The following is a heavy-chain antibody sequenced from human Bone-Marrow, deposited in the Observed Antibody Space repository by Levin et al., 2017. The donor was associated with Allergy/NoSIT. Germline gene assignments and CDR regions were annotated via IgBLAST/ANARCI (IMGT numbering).Heavy chain of an antibody. CDR1: GFTFSSYA. D-gene: IGHD1-26*01. J-gene: IGHJ2*01. CDR3: ARVGVGARRSPFDL. V-gene: IGHV3-30*04. Sequence: GESLKISCAASGFTFSSYAMHWVRQAPGKGLEWVAVISYDGSNKYYADSVKGRFTISRDNSKNTLYLQMNSLRAEDTAVYYCARVGVGARRSPFDLWGRGTLVTVSS. CDR2: ISYDGSNK.